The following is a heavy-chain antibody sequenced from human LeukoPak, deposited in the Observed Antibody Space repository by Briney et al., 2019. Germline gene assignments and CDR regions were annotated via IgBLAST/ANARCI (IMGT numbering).Heavy chain of an antibody. Sequence: GSLRLSCATSGFTFSSCGIHWVRQAPGKGLEWVALVSSDGRNNYYADSVKGRFTISRDNSKDTLYLQMNTLRPEDTAVYYCVKDHSGSGRAFEYWGQGTLVTVSS. V-gene: IGHV3-30*04. CDR3: VKDHSGSGRAFEY. J-gene: IGHJ4*02. CDR1: GFTFSSCG. D-gene: IGHD2-15*01. CDR2: VSSDGRNN.